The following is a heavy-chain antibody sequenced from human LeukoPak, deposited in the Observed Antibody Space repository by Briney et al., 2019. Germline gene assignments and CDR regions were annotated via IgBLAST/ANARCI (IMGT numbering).Heavy chain of an antibody. D-gene: IGHD6-19*01. Sequence: SETLSLTCTVSGGSISSYYWSWIRQPPGKGLEWSGHIYYSGSTNYNPSLKSRVTISVDTSKNQFSLKLSSVTAADTAVYYCAREVVSGSGWTLFDYWGQGTLVTVSS. CDR3: AREVVSGSGWTLFDY. V-gene: IGHV4-59*01. CDR2: IYYSGST. J-gene: IGHJ4*02. CDR1: GGSISSYY.